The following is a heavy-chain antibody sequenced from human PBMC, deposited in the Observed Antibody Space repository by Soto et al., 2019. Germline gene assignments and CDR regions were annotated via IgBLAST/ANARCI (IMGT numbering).Heavy chain of an antibody. V-gene: IGHV3-33*01. Sequence: GGSLRISCAASGFSFSTYGMHWVRQAPGKGLEWVAIIGYDVSYKYYADSVKGRFTISRDNSKNTLYLQMNSLRDEDTAVYYCARERGDGSGWHDAFEIWGQGTMVTVSS. J-gene: IGHJ3*02. CDR3: ARERGDGSGWHDAFEI. D-gene: IGHD6-19*01. CDR2: IGYDVSYK. CDR1: GFSFSTYG.